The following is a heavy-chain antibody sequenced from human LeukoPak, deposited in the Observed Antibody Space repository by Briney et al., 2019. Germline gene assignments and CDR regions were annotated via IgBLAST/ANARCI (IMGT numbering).Heavy chain of an antibody. J-gene: IGHJ4*02. CDR1: GFTFSSYG. Sequence: GGSLRLSCAASGFTFSSYGMSWVRQAPGKGLEWVSAISGSGGSTYYADSVKGRFTISRDNSKNTLYLQMNSLRAEDTAVYYCAKKSRVWEPEYYFDYWGQGTLVTVSS. CDR3: AKKSRVWEPEYYFDY. CDR2: ISGSGGST. V-gene: IGHV3-23*01. D-gene: IGHD1-26*01.